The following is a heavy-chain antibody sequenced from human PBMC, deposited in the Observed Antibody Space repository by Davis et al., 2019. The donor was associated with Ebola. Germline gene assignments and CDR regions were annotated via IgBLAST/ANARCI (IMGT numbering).Heavy chain of an antibody. CDR2: IIPMFGIL. CDR3: ARSVGFLEWLFRGFDY. D-gene: IGHD3-3*01. J-gene: IGHJ4*02. Sequence: AASVKVSCKASGGTFTSYAISWVRQVPGQGLEWMGGIIPMFGILNYAQKFQDRVTITRDTSASTAYMELSSLRSEDTAVYYCARSVGFLEWLFRGFDYWGQGTLVTVSS. V-gene: IGHV1-69*10. CDR1: GGTFTSYA.